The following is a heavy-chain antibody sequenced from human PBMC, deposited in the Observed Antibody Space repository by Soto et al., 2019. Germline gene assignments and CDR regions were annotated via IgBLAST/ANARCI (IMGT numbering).Heavy chain of an antibody. D-gene: IGHD1-26*01. CDR1: VFTFSSYG. CDR3: AKDVVVGATTGLGDYYYYYGMDV. CDR2: ISYDGSNK. V-gene: IGHV3-30*18. Sequence: GGSLRLSGAASVFTFSSYGMRWVRQAPGKGLEWVAVISYDGSNKYYADSVKGRFTISRDNSKNTLYLQMNSLRAEDTAVYYCAKDVVVGATTGLGDYYYYYGMDVWGQGTTVTVSS. J-gene: IGHJ6*02.